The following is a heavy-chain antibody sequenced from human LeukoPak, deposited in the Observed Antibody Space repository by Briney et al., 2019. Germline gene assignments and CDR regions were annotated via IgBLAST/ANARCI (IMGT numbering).Heavy chain of an antibody. CDR1: GFTFSTST. CDR2: LSCSSSYI. V-gene: IGHV3-21*01. D-gene: IGHD1-26*01. Sequence: GGSLRLSCAAAGFTFSTSTMSWVRQAPGKGLEGVSSLSCSSSYIYYADSVKGRFTISTDNAKKSLYLQMDSLRAEDTAIYFCATEWALAQNWGQGTLVTVSS. J-gene: IGHJ4*02. CDR3: ATEWALAQN.